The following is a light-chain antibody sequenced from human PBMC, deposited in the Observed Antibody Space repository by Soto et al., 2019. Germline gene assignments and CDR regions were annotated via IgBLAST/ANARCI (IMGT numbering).Light chain of an antibody. J-gene: IGKJ5*01. V-gene: IGKV1-33*01. CDR2: DVS. Sequence: DIQMTQSPSSLSASVGDTVTITCQASHDINKFLNWYQQKPGKAPKLLIYDVSNLETGVPSRFSGSGSETHFTLTINSLQPEDIATYYCQQYDNYDITFGQGTRLEI. CDR1: HDINKF. CDR3: QQYDNYDIT.